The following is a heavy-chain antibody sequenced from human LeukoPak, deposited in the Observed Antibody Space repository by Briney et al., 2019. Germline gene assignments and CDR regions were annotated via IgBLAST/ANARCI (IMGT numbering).Heavy chain of an antibody. CDR2: IYYSGST. J-gene: IGHJ4*02. D-gene: IGHD3-3*01. CDR3: ARVPRVDFWSGYVTD. CDR1: GGSISSYY. V-gene: IGHV4-59*01. Sequence: SETLSLTCTVSGGSISSYYWSWIRQPPGKGLEWIGYIYYSGSTNYNPSLKSRVTISVDTSKNQFSLKLTSVTAADTAVYYCARVPRVDFWSGYVTDWGQGTLVTVSS.